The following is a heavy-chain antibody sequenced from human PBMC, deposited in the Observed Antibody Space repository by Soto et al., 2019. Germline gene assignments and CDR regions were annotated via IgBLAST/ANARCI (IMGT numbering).Heavy chain of an antibody. CDR3: ARGAYSSSSNLFDY. CDR1: GYTFTGYY. CDR2: INPNSGGT. Sequence: ASVKVSCKASGYTFTGYYMHWVRQAPGQGLEWMGWINPNSGGTNYAQKFQGWVNMTRDTSISTAYMELSRLRSDDTAVYYCARGAYSSSSNLFDYWGPGTMVTVSS. D-gene: IGHD6-6*01. J-gene: IGHJ4*03. V-gene: IGHV1-2*04.